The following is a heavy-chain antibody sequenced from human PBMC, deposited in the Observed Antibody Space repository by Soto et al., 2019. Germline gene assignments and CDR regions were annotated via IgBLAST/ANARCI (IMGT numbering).Heavy chain of an antibody. D-gene: IGHD4-17*01. Sequence: QVQLVQSGAEVKKPGSSVKVSCKASGGTFSSYTISWVRQAPGQGLEWMGRIIPILGIANYAQKFQGRVTITADKSTSTAYMELSSLRSEDTAVYYCARDEVDDHGDYRWFDPWGQGTLVTVSP. CDR1: GGTFSSYT. J-gene: IGHJ5*02. V-gene: IGHV1-69*08. CDR2: IIPILGIA. CDR3: ARDEVDDHGDYRWFDP.